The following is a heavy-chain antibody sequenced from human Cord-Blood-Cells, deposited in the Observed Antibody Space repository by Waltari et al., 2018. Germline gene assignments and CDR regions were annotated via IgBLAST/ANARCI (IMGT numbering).Heavy chain of an antibody. CDR1: GGSISSHY. CDR3: ARGSSYYYDSSGYYYFDY. D-gene: IGHD3-22*01. V-gene: IGHV4-59*11. J-gene: IGHJ4*02. Sequence: QVQLQESGPGLVKPSETLSLTCTVSGGSISSHYWSWIRQPPGQGLAWIGYIYYSGSTNYNPSLKSRVTISVDTSKNQFSLKLSSVTAADTAVYYCARGSSYYYDSSGYYYFDYWGQGTLVTVSS. CDR2: IYYSGST.